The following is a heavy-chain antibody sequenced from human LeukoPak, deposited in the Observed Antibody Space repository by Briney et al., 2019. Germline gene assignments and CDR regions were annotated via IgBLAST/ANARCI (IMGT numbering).Heavy chain of an antibody. V-gene: IGHV4-59*08. J-gene: IGHJ5*02. Sequence: SETLSLTCTVSGGSISSYYWSWIRQPPGKGLEWIGYIYYSGSTNYNPSLKSRVTISVDTSKNQFSLKLSSVTAADTAVYYCARHAGQLLWFGELGFDWFDPWGQGTLVTVSS. CDR1: GGSISSYY. CDR3: ARHAGQLLWFGELGFDWFDP. D-gene: IGHD3-10*01. CDR2: IYYSGST.